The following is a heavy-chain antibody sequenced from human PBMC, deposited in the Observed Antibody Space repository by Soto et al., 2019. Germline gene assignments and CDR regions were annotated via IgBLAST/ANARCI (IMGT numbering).Heavy chain of an antibody. CDR3: SRVGLSNRWTEALDV. D-gene: IGHD2-15*01. CDR2: ISHDESNR. CDR1: GFTFSDYA. Sequence: QVQLVESGGGVVQPGRSLRLSCAASGFTFSDYAMHWVRQAPGKGLEWVAFISHDESNRLYADSVKGRFSISRDNSKNMLFLQMNSLRPEDTAVYYCSRVGLSNRWTEALDVWGHGTTVTVSS. V-gene: IGHV3-30-3*01. J-gene: IGHJ6*02.